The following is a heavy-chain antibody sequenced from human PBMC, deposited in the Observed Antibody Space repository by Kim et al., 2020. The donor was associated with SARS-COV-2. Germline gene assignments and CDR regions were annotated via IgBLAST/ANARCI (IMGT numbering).Heavy chain of an antibody. Sequence: GGSLRLSCAASGFTFSNAWMSWVRQAPGKGLEWVGRIKSKTDGGTTDYAAPVKGRFTISRDDSKNTLYLQMNSLKTEDTAVYYCTTSLVLRFLEWLPEFHYWGQRTLVTVSS. V-gene: IGHV3-15*01. CDR2: IKSKTDGGTT. D-gene: IGHD3-3*01. J-gene: IGHJ4*02. CDR1: GFTFSNAW. CDR3: TTSLVLRFLEWLPEFHY.